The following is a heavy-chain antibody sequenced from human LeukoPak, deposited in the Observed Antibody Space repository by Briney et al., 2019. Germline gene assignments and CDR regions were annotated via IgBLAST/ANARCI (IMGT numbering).Heavy chain of an antibody. V-gene: IGHV4-4*07. CDR1: GGSINNYY. D-gene: IGHD2-15*01. J-gene: IGHJ4*02. CDR3: AREDVRYCDGGSCPYYFDY. CDR2: IYSSGNT. Sequence: SETLSLTCTVSGGSINNYYWSWIRQPAGRGLEWVGRIYSSGNTNYNPSLKNRATLSVDTSNNQFSLRLNSVTAADTAVYYCAREDVRYCDGGSCPYYFDYWGQGTLVTVSS.